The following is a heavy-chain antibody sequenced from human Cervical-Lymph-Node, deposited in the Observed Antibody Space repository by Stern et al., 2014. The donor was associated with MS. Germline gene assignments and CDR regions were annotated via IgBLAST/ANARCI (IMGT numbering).Heavy chain of an antibody. J-gene: IGHJ4*02. CDR2: IRSKAMSYAT. CDR1: GFTFSGST. V-gene: IGHV3-73*01. D-gene: IGHD5-12*01. Sequence: VQLVESGGGLVQPGGSLKLSCAASGFTFSGSTIHWVRQASGKGLEWVGRIRSKAMSYATAYAASVKGRFTISRDDSKNTAYLQLNSLKTEDTAMYYCTRLSYSGYDPDDYWGQGTLVTVSS. CDR3: TRLSYSGYDPDDY.